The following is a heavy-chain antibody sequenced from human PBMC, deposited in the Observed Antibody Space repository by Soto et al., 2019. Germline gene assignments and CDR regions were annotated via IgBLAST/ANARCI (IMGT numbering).Heavy chain of an antibody. Sequence: PGGSLRLSCAASGFTFSSYAMKWVRQAPGKGLEWVSLIGESGTPTYYADSVKGRFTISRDNSGNTLFLEMYGLRAEDTAVYYCARYIPGVRYYGMDVWGQGTTVTVSS. CDR1: GFTFSSYA. CDR2: IGESGTPT. V-gene: IGHV3-23*01. D-gene: IGHD5-18*01. CDR3: ARYIPGVRYYGMDV. J-gene: IGHJ6*02.